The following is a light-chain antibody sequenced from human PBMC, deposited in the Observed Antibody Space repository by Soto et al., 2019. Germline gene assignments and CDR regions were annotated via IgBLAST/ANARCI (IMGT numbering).Light chain of an antibody. CDR1: SGSVSTSYY. J-gene: IGLJ3*02. CDR2: NTN. CDR3: VLYMGSGICV. Sequence: QTVVTQEPSFSVSPGRTVTLTCGLSSGSVSTSYYPSWYQQTPGQAPRTLIYNTNTRSSGVPDRFSGSILGNKAALTITGAQADDESDYYCVLYMGSGICVFGGGTKLTVL. V-gene: IGLV8-61*01.